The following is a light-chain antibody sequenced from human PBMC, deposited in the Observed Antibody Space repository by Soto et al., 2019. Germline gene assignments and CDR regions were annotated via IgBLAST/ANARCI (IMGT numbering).Light chain of an antibody. Sequence: QSALTQPASVSGSPGQSITISCTGTNSDVGTYNFVSWYQQHPGKLPKLMIFDVSRRPAGVSDRFSGSKSGNTASLTISVLQAEDEGDYYCISYTSSSTHLFGSGTKVTVL. CDR2: DVS. J-gene: IGLJ1*01. V-gene: IGLV2-14*03. CDR1: NSDVGTYNF. CDR3: ISYTSSSTHL.